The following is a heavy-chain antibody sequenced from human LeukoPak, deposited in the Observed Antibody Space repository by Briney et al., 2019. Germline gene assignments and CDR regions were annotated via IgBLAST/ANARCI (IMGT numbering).Heavy chain of an antibody. V-gene: IGHV1-2*02. CDR1: GYTFTGYY. CDR2: INPNSGGT. D-gene: IGHD6-19*01. J-gene: IGHJ4*02. CDR3: ATIGATIAVAGTGDY. Sequence: ASVKVSCKASGYTFTGYYMHWVRQAPGQGLEWMGWINPNSGGTNYAQKFQGRVTMTRDTSISTAYMELSRLRSDDTAVYYCATIGATIAVAGTGDYWGQGTLVTVSS.